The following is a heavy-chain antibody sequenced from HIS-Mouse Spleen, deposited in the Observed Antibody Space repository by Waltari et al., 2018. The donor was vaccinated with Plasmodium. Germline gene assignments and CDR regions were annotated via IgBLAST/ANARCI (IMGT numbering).Heavy chain of an antibody. CDR2: ISSSSSYI. CDR3: AREDILTAYYNDYWYFDL. CDR1: GFTFSSYS. D-gene: IGHD3-9*01. Sequence: EVQLVESGGGLVKPGGSLRLSCAASGFTFSSYSMNWVRQAPGKGLEWVSSISSSSSYIQYADSVKGRFTISRDNAKNSLYLQMNSLRAEDTAVYYCAREDILTAYYNDYWYFDLWGRGTLVTVSS. J-gene: IGHJ2*01. V-gene: IGHV3-21*01.